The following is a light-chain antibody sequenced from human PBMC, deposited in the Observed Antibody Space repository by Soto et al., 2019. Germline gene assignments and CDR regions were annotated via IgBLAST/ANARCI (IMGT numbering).Light chain of an antibody. V-gene: IGKV3-20*01. Sequence: EIVLTQSPGTLSLSPGERATLSCRASQSVSSSYLAWYQQKPGQAPRLLIYGASSRPTGIPDRFSGSGAVTVLTITFIRREPEDHAAYYCQQYGSSPRTFGQGNQVDIQ. CDR3: QQYGSSPRT. CDR1: QSVSSSY. J-gene: IGKJ1*01. CDR2: GAS.